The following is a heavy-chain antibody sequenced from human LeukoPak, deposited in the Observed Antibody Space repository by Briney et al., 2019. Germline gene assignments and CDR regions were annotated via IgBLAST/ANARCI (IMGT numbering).Heavy chain of an antibody. J-gene: IGHJ3*02. CDR2: IYYSGST. D-gene: IGHD6-19*01. Sequence: PSETLSLTCGVSGGSISSSNWWSWVRQPPGKGLEWIGSIYYSGSTYYNPSLKSRVTISIDTSKNQFSLKLSSLTAADTAVYYCARYLTVAGYDAFDIWGQGTMVTVSS. CDR1: GGSISSSNW. CDR3: ARYLTVAGYDAFDI. V-gene: IGHV4-4*02.